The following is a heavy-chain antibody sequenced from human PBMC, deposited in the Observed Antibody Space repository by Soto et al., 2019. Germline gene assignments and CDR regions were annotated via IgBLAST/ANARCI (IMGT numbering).Heavy chain of an antibody. D-gene: IGHD4-17*01. CDR2: INPNSGGT. Sequence: GASVKISCKASGYTFTGYYMHWVRQAPGQGLEWMGWINPNSGGTNYAQKFQGWVTMTRDTSISTAYMELSRLRSDDTAVYYCARVPVAYGDPHFDYWGQGTLATVSS. V-gene: IGHV1-2*04. CDR1: GYTFTGYY. J-gene: IGHJ4*02. CDR3: ARVPVAYGDPHFDY.